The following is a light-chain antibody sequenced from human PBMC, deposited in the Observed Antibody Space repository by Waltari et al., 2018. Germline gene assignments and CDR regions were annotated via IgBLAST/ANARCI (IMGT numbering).Light chain of an antibody. J-gene: IGKJ5*01. Sequence: DIVMTQSPLSLPVTPGAPASISCRSSQSLLHSNGYNYSDWYLQKPGQSPQLLIYLGSNRASGVPDRFSGSGSGTDFTLKISRVEAEDVGVYYCMQALQTITFGQGTRLEIK. CDR2: LGS. V-gene: IGKV2-28*01. CDR1: QSLLHSNGYNY. CDR3: MQALQTIT.